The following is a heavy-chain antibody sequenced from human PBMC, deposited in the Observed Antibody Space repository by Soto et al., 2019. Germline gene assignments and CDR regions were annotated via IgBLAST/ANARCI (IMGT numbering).Heavy chain of an antibody. D-gene: IGHD6-6*01. V-gene: IGHV6-1*01. CDR3: ARGSSSIAAPRRFDP. CDR1: GDSVSSNSAA. CDR2: TYYRSKWYK. Sequence: SQTLSLTCAISGDSVSSNSAAWNWIRQSPSRGLEWLGRTYYRSKWYKDDAVSVKSRITINPDTSKNQFSLQLNSVTPEDTAVYYCARGSSSIAAPRRFDPWGQGTLVTVSS. J-gene: IGHJ5*02.